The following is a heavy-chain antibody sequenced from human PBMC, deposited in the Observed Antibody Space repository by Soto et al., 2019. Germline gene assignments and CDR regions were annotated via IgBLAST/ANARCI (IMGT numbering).Heavy chain of an antibody. Sequence: QVQLVQSGAEVKKPGSSVKVSCKASGGTFSSYAIRWVRQAPGQGREWMGGIIPIFGTANYAKKFQGRVTITADEYTRTAYMELSSLRSEDTDVYDCARDPRRAPLGGVLDIWGQGTKVPVSS. D-gene: IGHD3-16*01. CDR1: GGTFSSYA. CDR3: ARDPRRAPLGGVLDI. J-gene: IGHJ3*02. CDR2: IIPIFGTA. V-gene: IGHV1-69*01.